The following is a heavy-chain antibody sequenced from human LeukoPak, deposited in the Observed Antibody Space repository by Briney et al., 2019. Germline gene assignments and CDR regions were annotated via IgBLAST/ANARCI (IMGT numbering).Heavy chain of an antibody. CDR2: ISGSGGST. D-gene: IGHD2-21*01. CDR1: GFTFSSYA. J-gene: IGHJ4*02. Sequence: GGSLRLSCAASGFTFSSYAMSWVRQAPGKGLEWVSAISGSGGSTYYADYVKGRFTISRDNSKNTLYLQMNSLRAEDTAVYYCAKDHRAVTGYSYFDYWGQGTLVTVSS. CDR3: AKDHRAVTGYSYFDY. V-gene: IGHV3-23*01.